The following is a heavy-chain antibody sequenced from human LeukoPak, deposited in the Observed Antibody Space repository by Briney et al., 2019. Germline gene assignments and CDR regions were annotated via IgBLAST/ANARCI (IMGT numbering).Heavy chain of an antibody. J-gene: IGHJ5*02. V-gene: IGHV3-23*01. CDR1: GFTFSSYA. Sequence: GGSLRLSCAASGFTFSSYAMSWARQAPGKGLEWVSAISGSGGSTYYADSVKGRFTISRDNSKNTLYLQMNSLRAEDTAVYYCAKIHTRTRITIFGVVISWFDPWGQGTLVTVST. CDR2: ISGSGGST. D-gene: IGHD3-3*01. CDR3: AKIHTRTRITIFGVVISWFDP.